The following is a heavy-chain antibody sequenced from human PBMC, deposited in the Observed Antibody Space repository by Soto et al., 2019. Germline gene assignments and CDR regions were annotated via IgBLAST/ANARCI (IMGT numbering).Heavy chain of an antibody. CDR2: INPSGGST. CDR1: GYVFTNYY. V-gene: IGHV1-46*01. J-gene: IGHJ4*02. Sequence: ASVKVSCKASGYVFTNYYIHWVRQAPGQGLEWMGIINPSGGSTSYAQKFQGRVTMTRDTSTSTVYMELSSLRSEDTAMYYCASPSPSRGYSYGYYFDYWGQGTLVTVSS. CDR3: ASPSPSRGYSYGYYFDY. D-gene: IGHD5-18*01.